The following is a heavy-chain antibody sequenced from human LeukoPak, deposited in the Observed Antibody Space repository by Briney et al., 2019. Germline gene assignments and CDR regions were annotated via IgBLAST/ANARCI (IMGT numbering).Heavy chain of an antibody. D-gene: IGHD3-10*01. CDR1: GGSISSGGYS. V-gene: IGHV4-30-4*07. Sequence: SETLSLTCAVSGGSISSGGYSWSWIRQPAGKGLEWIGYIYDNGNTYYNPSLKSRVTISGDTSKNQFSLQLNSVTPEDTAVYYCARDLDYYGSGSYSYTLSHLHVDLSNWFDPWGQGTLVTVSS. J-gene: IGHJ5*02. CDR2: IYDNGNT. CDR3: ARDLDYYGSGSYSYTLSHLHVDLSNWFDP.